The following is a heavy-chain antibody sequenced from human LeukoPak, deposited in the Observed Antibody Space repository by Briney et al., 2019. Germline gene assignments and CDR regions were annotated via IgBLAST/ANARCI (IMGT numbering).Heavy chain of an antibody. D-gene: IGHD3-10*01. CDR2: ISSSGSYI. CDR3: AKDIGYYGSGTYYIEY. Sequence: GGSLRLSCAASGFTFSSYSMNWVRQAPGKGLEWVSYISSSGSYIYYADSVKGRFTISRDNAKNSLYLQMNSLRAEDTAVYYCAKDIGYYGSGTYYIEYWGQGTLVTVSS. V-gene: IGHV3-21*05. J-gene: IGHJ4*02. CDR1: GFTFSSYS.